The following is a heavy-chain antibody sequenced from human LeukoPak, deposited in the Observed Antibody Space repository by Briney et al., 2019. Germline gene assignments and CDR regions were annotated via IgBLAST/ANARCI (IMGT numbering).Heavy chain of an antibody. CDR3: ATASYYGGFAFDI. CDR2: VDPEDGET. D-gene: IGHD4-23*01. V-gene: IGHV1-69-2*01. Sequence: ASVKVSCKASGYTFTDYYMHWVQQAPGKGLEWMGRVDPEDGETIYAEKFQGRVTITADTSTDKAYMELSSLRSEDTAVYYCATASYYGGFAFDIWGQGTMVTVSS. J-gene: IGHJ3*02. CDR1: GYTFTDYY.